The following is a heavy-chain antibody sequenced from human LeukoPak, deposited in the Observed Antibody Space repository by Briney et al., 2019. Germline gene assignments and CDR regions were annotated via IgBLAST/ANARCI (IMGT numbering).Heavy chain of an antibody. J-gene: IGHJ4*02. CDR1: GFTSSSYW. Sequence: RGCLRLSCAASGFTSSSYWMSSVRQAPGKGLEWVANIKKDGSEKYYVDSVKGRFTISRDNAKTSLYLQMSSLRAEDTAVYYCARDLSGVTGYTYGRGIDYWGQGTLVTVSS. CDR2: IKKDGSEK. V-gene: IGHV3-7*01. CDR3: ARDLSGVTGYTYGRGIDY. D-gene: IGHD5-18*01.